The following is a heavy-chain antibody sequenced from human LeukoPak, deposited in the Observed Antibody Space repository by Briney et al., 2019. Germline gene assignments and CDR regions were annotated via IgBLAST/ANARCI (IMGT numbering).Heavy chain of an antibody. J-gene: IGHJ4*02. CDR1: GGSISSYY. CDR2: IYTSGST. V-gene: IGHV4-4*09. Sequence: SETLSLTCTVSGGSISSYYWSWIRQPPGKGLEWIGYIYTSGSTNYNPSLKSRVTISVDTSKNQFSLKLSPVTAADTAVYYCARDDPRSAPFDYWGQGTLVTVSS. CDR3: ARDDPRSAPFDY.